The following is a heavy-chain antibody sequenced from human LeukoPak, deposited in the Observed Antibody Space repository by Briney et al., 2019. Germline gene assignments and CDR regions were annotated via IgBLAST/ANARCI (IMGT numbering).Heavy chain of an antibody. Sequence: GGSLRLSCAASAFTFSSYSMNWLRQAPGKGLEWFSSISSSSSYIYYADSVKSRFTISRDNAKNSLYLQMNSLRAEDTAVYYCARDKEVAGIFDYWGQGTLVTVSS. CDR2: ISSSSSYI. CDR3: ARDKEVAGIFDY. V-gene: IGHV3-21*01. CDR1: AFTFSSYS. D-gene: IGHD6-19*01. J-gene: IGHJ4*02.